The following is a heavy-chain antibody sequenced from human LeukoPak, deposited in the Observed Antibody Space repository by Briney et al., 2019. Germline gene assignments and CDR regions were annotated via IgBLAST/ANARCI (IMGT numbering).Heavy chain of an antibody. CDR1: GFTFSDYY. D-gene: IGHD6-19*01. Sequence: GGSLRLSCAASGFTFSDYYMSWIRQAPGKGLEWVSYISSSDTYTNYADSVKGRFTISRDNAKNSLYLQMNSLRAADTAVYYCARGPYSSGSSADYWGQGTLVTVSS. CDR2: ISSSDTYT. J-gene: IGHJ4*02. V-gene: IGHV3-11*06. CDR3: ARGPYSSGSSADY.